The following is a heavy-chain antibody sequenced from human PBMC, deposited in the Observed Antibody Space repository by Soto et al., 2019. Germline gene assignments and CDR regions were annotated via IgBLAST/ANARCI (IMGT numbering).Heavy chain of an antibody. D-gene: IGHD2-2*01. J-gene: IGHJ6*03. CDR3: ASVNSYAPESYFYMDV. V-gene: IGHV3-7*01. Sequence: EQLEESGGGLVQPGGSLRLSCAASGFGFSLYHMSWVRQAPGKGLEWVANIMQDGSEKYHVDSVKGRFTISRDNAKNSLSLQMNSLRAEDTAVYYCASVNSYAPESYFYMDVWGKGTTVTVSS. CDR2: IMQDGSEK. CDR1: GFGFSLYH.